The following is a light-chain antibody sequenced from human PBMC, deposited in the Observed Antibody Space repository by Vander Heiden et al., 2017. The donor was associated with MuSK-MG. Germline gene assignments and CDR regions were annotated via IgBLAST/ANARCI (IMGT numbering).Light chain of an antibody. Sequence: DSQLPQSPSFLSASVADRVTITCRASQGISTYLAWYQQKPGKAPKLLIYAASTLQSGVPSRFSGGGSGTEFTLTISSLQPEDFATYYCQQFNSYPRGFGPGTKVDIK. CDR2: AAS. J-gene: IGKJ3*01. CDR3: QQFNSYPRG. CDR1: QGISTY. V-gene: IGKV1-9*01.